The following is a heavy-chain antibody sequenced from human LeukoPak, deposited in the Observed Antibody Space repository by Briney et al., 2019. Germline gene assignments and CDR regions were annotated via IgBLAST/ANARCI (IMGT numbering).Heavy chain of an antibody. CDR2: ISTSGDTI. Sequence: PGGSLRLSCSASGFTFSSYEMNWVRQAPGRGLEWVSYISTSGDTIYYADSVKGRLTISRDNAKNSVYLQMDSLRAEDTAVYYCARDVVEGPYYFDYWGQGTLVTVSS. D-gene: IGHD2-21*01. V-gene: IGHV3-48*03. CDR1: GFTFSSYE. J-gene: IGHJ4*02. CDR3: ARDVVEGPYYFDY.